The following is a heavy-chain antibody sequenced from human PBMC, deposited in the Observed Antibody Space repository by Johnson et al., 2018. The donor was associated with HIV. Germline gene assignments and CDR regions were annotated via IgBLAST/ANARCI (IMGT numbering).Heavy chain of an antibody. J-gene: IGHJ3*02. CDR3: ARDWELGAFDI. CDR1: GFPFSQYW. D-gene: IGHD1-7*01. CDR2: ISYDGNNK. Sequence: QVQLVESGGGVVQPGGSLRLSCVASGFPFSQYWMSWVRQAPGKGLEWVAVISYDGNNKYYADSVKGPFTISRDNSKNTLYLQMNSLRAKDTAVYYCARDWELGAFDIWGQGTMVTVSS. V-gene: IGHV3-30-3*01.